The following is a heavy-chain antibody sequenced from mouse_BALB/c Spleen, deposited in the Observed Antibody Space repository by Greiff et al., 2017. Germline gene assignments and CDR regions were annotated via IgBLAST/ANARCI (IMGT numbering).Heavy chain of an antibody. CDR1: GFSLTSYG. J-gene: IGHJ4*01. CDR2: IWAGGST. CDR3: ARVYYDYAYYAMDY. V-gene: IGHV2-9*02. D-gene: IGHD2-4*01. Sequence: QVQLQQSGPGLVAPSQSLSITCTVSGFSLTSYGVHWVRQPPGKGLEWLGVIWAGGSTNYNSALMSRLSISKDNSKSQVFLKMNSLQTDDTAMYYCARVYYDYAYYAMDYWGQGTSVTVSS.